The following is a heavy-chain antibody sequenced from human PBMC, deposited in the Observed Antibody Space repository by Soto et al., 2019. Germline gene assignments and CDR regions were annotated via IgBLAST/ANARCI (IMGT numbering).Heavy chain of an antibody. J-gene: IGHJ4*02. D-gene: IGHD1-1*01. CDR3: AREGNWNRYKHLDY. CDR2: IIPIFGTA. V-gene: IGHV1-69*13. CDR1: GGTFSSCA. Sequence: SVTVSCKASGGTFSSCAISWVRQAPGQGLEWMGGIIPIFGTANYAQKFQGRVTITADESTSTAYMELSSLRSEDTDVYYCAREGNWNRYKHLDYWGQGTLVTVSS.